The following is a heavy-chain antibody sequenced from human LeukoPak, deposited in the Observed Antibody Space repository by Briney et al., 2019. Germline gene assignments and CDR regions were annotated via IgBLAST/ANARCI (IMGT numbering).Heavy chain of an antibody. CDR1: GFTFSSYG. D-gene: IGHD3-10*01. CDR2: IRYDGSNK. CDR3: AKDSAITMVRGAYFDY. J-gene: IGHJ4*02. V-gene: IGHV3-30*02. Sequence: GGSLRLSCAASGFTFSSYGMHWVRQAPGKGLEWVAFIRYDGSNKYYADSVKGRFTISRDNSKNTLYLQMNSLRAEDTAVYYCAKDSAITMVRGAYFDYWGQGTLVTVSS.